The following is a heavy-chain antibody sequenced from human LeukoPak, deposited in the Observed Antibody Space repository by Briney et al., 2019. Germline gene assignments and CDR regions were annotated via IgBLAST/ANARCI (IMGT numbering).Heavy chain of an antibody. CDR3: ARDHVEYCSSTSCRNWFDP. D-gene: IGHD2-2*01. J-gene: IGHJ5*02. CDR2: ISAYNGNT. V-gene: IGHV1-18*01. Sequence: EASVKVSCKASGYTFTSYGISWVRQAPGQGLEWMGRISAYNGNTNYAQKLQGRVTMTTDTSTSTAYMELRSLRSDDTAVYYCARDHVEYCSSTSCRNWFDPWGQGTLVTVSS. CDR1: GYTFTSYG.